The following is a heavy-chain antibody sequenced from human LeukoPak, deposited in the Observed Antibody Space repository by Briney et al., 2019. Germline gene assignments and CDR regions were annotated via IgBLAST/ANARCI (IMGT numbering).Heavy chain of an antibody. Sequence: GGSLRLSCAASGFTFSNAWMSWVRQAPGKGLEWVAFIRYDGSSKYYADSVKGRFTISRDNSKNTLDLQMNSLRAEDTAVYYCAKDRAYYMDVWGKGTTVTISS. J-gene: IGHJ6*03. V-gene: IGHV3-30*02. D-gene: IGHD3-10*01. CDR1: GFTFSNAW. CDR3: AKDRAYYMDV. CDR2: IRYDGSSK.